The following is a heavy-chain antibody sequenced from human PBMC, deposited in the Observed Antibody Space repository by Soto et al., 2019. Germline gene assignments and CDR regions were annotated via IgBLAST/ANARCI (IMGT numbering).Heavy chain of an antibody. CDR2: IYPGDSDT. J-gene: IGHJ6*03. V-gene: IGHV5-51*01. CDR3: CSYSSSSPPYSYYMDV. Sequence: PGESLKISCKGSGYSFTSYCIGWVRQMPGKGLEWMGIIYPGDSDTRYSPSFQGQVTISADKSISTAYLQWSSLKASDTAMYYCCSYSSSSPPYSYYMDVWGKGTTVTVS. CDR1: GYSFTSYC. D-gene: IGHD6-6*01.